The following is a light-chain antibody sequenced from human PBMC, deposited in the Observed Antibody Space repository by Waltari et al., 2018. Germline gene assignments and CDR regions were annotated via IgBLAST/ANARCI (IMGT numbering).Light chain of an antibody. CDR3: QKYSSSPFT. J-gene: IGKJ3*01. CDR1: QSVSSY. Sequence: VILTQYPATLSLSPGERATLSCRASQSVSSYLAWYQQKPGQAPRLLIYGASSRATGIPDRFSGSGSGTEFTLTISSLEPEDFAVYYCQKYSSSPFTFGPGTKLDIK. CDR2: GAS. V-gene: IGKV3-20*01.